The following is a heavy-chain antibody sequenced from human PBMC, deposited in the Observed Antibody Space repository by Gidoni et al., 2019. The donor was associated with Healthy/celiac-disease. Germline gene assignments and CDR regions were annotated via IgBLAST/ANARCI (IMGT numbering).Heavy chain of an antibody. CDR1: ALTFSSYA. V-gene: IGHV3-23*01. D-gene: IGHD6-19*01. Sequence: ELQLLGYGGGFVQPGELLRLSCASPALTFSSYAMRWVRQAPGQGLEWVSVISGSGGSTYVVDSAKGLFTISRDNSKNSLYLQMNSLRAEDTAVYYCAKAAVAGTPFDDWGQVTLVTVSS. CDR3: AKAAVAGTPFDD. CDR2: ISGSGGST. J-gene: IGHJ4*02.